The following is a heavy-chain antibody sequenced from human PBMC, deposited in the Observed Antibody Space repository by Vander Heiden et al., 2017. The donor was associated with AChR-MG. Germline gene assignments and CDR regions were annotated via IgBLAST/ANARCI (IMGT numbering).Heavy chain of an antibody. D-gene: IGHD4-17*01. Sequence: QVQLVESGGGVVQPGGSLRLSCAASGFTFSSYGMHWVRQAPGKGLEWVAFIRYDGSNKYYADSVKGRFTISRDNSKNTLYLQMNSLRAEDTAVYYCAKLLSPTVTTADYWGQGTLVTVSS. V-gene: IGHV3-30*02. J-gene: IGHJ4*02. CDR1: GFTFSSYG. CDR2: IRYDGSNK. CDR3: AKLLSPTVTTADY.